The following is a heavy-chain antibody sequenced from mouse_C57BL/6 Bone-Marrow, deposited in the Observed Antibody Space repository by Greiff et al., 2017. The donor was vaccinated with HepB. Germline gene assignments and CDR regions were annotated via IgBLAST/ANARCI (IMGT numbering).Heavy chain of an antibody. V-gene: IGHV14-4*01. Sequence: EVQLQQSGAELVRPGASVKLSCTASGFNIKDDYMHWVKQRPEQGLEWIGWIDPENGDTEYASKFQGKATITADTSSNTAYLQLSSLTSEDTAVYYCTTNNSNYDYWGQGTTLTVSS. CDR1: GFNIKDDY. CDR2: IDPENGDT. J-gene: IGHJ2*01. D-gene: IGHD2-5*01. CDR3: TTNNSNYDY.